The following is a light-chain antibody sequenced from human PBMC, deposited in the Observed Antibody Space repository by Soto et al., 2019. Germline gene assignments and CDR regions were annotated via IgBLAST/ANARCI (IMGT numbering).Light chain of an antibody. CDR2: QVT. Sequence: QSVLPQPPSASGSPGQSVTISCAGTINDVGGYNYVSWYQQHPGKVPQLMIYQVTKRPSGVPDRFSASKSDTTASLTISGLQAEDEGDYYCMSYAGGNRFVFGTGTKVTV. J-gene: IGLJ1*01. CDR3: MSYAGGNRFV. V-gene: IGLV2-8*01. CDR1: INDVGGYNY.